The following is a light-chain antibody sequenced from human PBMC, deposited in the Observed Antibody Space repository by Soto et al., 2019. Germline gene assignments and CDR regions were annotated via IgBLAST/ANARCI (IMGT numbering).Light chain of an antibody. V-gene: IGLV2-8*01. CDR2: EVS. Sequence: QSALTQPASVSGSPGQSVTISCTGTSSDVGGYNYVSWYQQHPGKAPKLMIYEVSKRPSGVPDRFSGSKSGNTASLTVSGLQAEDEADYYCCSYAGSNNFPYVFGTGTKVTVL. J-gene: IGLJ1*01. CDR1: SSDVGGYNY. CDR3: CSYAGSNNFPYV.